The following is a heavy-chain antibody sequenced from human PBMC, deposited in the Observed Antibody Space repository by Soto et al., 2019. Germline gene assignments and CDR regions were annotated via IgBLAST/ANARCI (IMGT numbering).Heavy chain of an antibody. CDR1: GGTFSSYA. V-gene: IGHV1-69*01. CDR2: IIPIFGTA. CDR3: ASALLNDYSNYSPRPYYYYGMDV. Sequence: QVQLVQSGAEVKKPGSSVKVSCKASGGTFSSYAISWVRQAPGQGLEWMGGIIPIFGTANYAQKFQGRVTITADESTSTAYMELSSLGSEDTAVYYCASALLNDYSNYSPRPYYYYGMDVWGQGTTVTVSS. J-gene: IGHJ6*02. D-gene: IGHD4-4*01.